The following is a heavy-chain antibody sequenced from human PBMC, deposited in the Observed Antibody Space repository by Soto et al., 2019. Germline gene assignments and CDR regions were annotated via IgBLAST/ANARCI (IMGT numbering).Heavy chain of an antibody. CDR2: ISAYNGNT. CDR3: ARFTGGSYNTYYFYYGMDV. V-gene: IGHV1-18*04. J-gene: IGHJ6*02. CDR1: GYTFTSYG. D-gene: IGHD2-15*01. Sequence: QVRLVQSGAEVKKPGASVKVSCKASGYTFTSYGISWVRQAPGQGLDWMGWISAYNGNTKYAQDLQGRVTMTTDTSTRTAYMELRSLRSDDTAVYYCARFTGGSYNTYYFYYGMDVWGQGTTVTVSS.